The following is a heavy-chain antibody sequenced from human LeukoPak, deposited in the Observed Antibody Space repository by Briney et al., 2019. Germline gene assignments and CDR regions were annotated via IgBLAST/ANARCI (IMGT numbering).Heavy chain of an antibody. J-gene: IGHJ3*02. D-gene: IGHD3-3*01. Sequence: SGPTLVNPTQTLTLTCTFSGFPLSTSGVGVGWVRQPPGKALEWLALIYWRDDKRYSPSLRSRLTITKDTSNNHVALRMTNMDPVDTATYYCAHSRRLAGGFWSDSYDAFDIWGQGTMVTVSS. CDR2: IYWRDDK. CDR3: AHSRRLAGGFWSDSYDAFDI. CDR1: GFPLSTSGVG. V-gene: IGHV2-5*01.